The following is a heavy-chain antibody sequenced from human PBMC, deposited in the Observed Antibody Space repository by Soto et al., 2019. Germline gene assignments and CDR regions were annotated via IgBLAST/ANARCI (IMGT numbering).Heavy chain of an antibody. D-gene: IGHD3-3*01. V-gene: IGHV1-69*13. J-gene: IGHJ3*02. CDR2: ITPIFGTA. CDR1: GGTFSTYA. Sequence: SVKVSCKASGGTFSTYAISWVRQAPGQGLEWMGGITPIFGTAKYAQKFQGRVTITADESTSTAYMELSSLRSEDTAVYYCAREIFGVIISGGRDAFDIWGQGTMVTVSS. CDR3: AREIFGVIISGGRDAFDI.